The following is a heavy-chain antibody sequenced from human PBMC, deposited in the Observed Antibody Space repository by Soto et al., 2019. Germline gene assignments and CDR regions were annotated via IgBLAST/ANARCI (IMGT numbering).Heavy chain of an antibody. CDR2: INTDGSAT. V-gene: IGHV3-74*01. Sequence: EVQLVESGGGLVQPGGSLRLSCAASGFIFSNYWMHWVRQVPGKGLVWVSRINTDGSATNYADSVKGRFTVSRDNAKNTQYLQMNSLRVEDTAVYYCARDGEGYWGQGTLVTVSS. CDR3: ARDGEGY. CDR1: GFIFSNYW. D-gene: IGHD2-21*01. J-gene: IGHJ4*02.